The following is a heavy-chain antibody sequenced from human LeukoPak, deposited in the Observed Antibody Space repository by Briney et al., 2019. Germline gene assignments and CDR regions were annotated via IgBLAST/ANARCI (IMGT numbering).Heavy chain of an antibody. D-gene: IGHD3-16*01. CDR3: AKEGAWGTWYFDL. Sequence: LRLPCAASGLPFSSHVMHWVRQAPGREVEGVLVISADGDTIYYAVSVKGRVTISRDNSKTTVYLEMNSLREEDTAVYYCAKEGAWGTWYFDLWGRGTLDTVSS. CDR1: GLPFSSHV. J-gene: IGHJ2*01. V-gene: IGHV3-30*18. CDR2: ISADGDTI.